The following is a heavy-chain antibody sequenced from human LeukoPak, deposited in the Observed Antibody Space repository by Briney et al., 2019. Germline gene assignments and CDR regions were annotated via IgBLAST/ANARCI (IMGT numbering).Heavy chain of an antibody. V-gene: IGHV4-59*01. CDR2: IHYSGIT. CDR3: ARGRPAAGQDFFDY. Sequence: SETLSLTCSVSGVSISSYYWCWIRQPPGKGLECIGYIHYSGITNYNPSLKSRVTISIDTPKNQFSLKVTSVTAADTAVYYCARGRPAAGQDFFDYWGQGTLVTVSS. D-gene: IGHD6-13*01. J-gene: IGHJ4*02. CDR1: GVSISSYY.